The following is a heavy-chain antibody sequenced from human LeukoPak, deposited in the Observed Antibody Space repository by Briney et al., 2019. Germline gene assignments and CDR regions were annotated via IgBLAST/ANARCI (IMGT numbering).Heavy chain of an antibody. D-gene: IGHD3-22*01. V-gene: IGHV4-30-4*01. J-gene: IGHJ4*02. CDR2: IYYSGST. CDR3: ARDLYYYDSSEGLDY. Sequence: SQTLSLTCTVSGGSISSGDYYWSWIRQPPGKGLEWIGYIYYSGSTYYNPSLKSRVTISVGTSKNQFSLKLSSVTAADTAVYYCARDLYYYDSSEGLDYWGQGTLVTVSS. CDR1: GGSISSGDYY.